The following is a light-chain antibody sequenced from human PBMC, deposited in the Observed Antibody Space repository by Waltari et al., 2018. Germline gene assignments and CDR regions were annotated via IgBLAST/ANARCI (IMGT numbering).Light chain of an antibody. CDR3: RQLISYLYT. V-gene: IGKV1-9*01. CDR2: AAS. J-gene: IGKJ2*01. CDR1: QTISIY. Sequence: IQLTQSPSFLSASVGDRVTITCRASQTISIYLAWYQQKPGKAPKLLIYAASTLQRGVPSRFTGSASGTGFSLTISCLQPEGSATYYCRQLISYLYTFGPGTKLTI.